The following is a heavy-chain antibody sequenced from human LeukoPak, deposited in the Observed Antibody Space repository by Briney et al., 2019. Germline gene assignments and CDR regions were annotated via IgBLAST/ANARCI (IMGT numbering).Heavy chain of an antibody. J-gene: IGHJ3*02. D-gene: IGHD6-19*01. Sequence: ASVKVSCKVSGYTLTELSMHWVRQARGQRLEWIGWIVVGSGNTNYAQKFQERVTITRDMSTSTAYMELSSLRSEDTAVYYCATDSGWGRRRLEAFDIWGQGTMVTVSS. CDR3: ATDSGWGRRRLEAFDI. CDR1: GYTLTELS. V-gene: IGHV1-58*02. CDR2: IVVGSGNT.